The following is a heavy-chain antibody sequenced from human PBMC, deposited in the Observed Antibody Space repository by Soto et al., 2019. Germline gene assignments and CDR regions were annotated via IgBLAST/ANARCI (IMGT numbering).Heavy chain of an antibody. CDR1: GDSFNDYY. J-gene: IGHJ6*03. D-gene: IGHD5-12*01. CDR2: INTNGGVT. V-gene: IGHV1-2*04. Sequence: QVQLVQSGAEVRKPGASVTVSCRSSGDSFNDYYIHWVRQAPGQGFEWMGWINTNGGVTKYAQKFQGWVSMTRDTSIKTVYMQLSRLRSDETAVYYCARESGGATATLDYYYFYMDVWGTGTTVTVSS. CDR3: ARESGGATATLDYYYFYMDV.